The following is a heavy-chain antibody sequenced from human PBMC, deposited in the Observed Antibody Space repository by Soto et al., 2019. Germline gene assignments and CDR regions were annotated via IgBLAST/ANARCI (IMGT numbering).Heavy chain of an antibody. CDR1: GGSIRSGDYY. V-gene: IGHV4-30-4*01. D-gene: IGHD3-16*01. J-gene: IGHJ3*02. CDR3: ARVSWAGAFDI. CDR2: IYYSGST. Sequence: PSETLALTCTVSGGSIRSGDYYWSWIRQPLGKGLEWIGYIYYSGSTYYNPSLKSRVTISVDTSKNQFSLKLSSVTAADTAVYYCARVSWAGAFDIWGQGTMVTVS.